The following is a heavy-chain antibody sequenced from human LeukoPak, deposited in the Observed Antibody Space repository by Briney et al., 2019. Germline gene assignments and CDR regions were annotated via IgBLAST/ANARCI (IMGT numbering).Heavy chain of an antibody. J-gene: IGHJ6*02. Sequence: GGSLRLSCAASGFTFGKSWIHWVRQAPGKGLVWVSHINRDGSSTNYADSVKGRFIISRDNAKNTLSLQMNSLRAEDTAVYYCARDYQYGLDVWGQGTTDTVSS. CDR3: ARDYQYGLDV. CDR1: GFTFGKSW. V-gene: IGHV3-74*01. CDR2: INRDGSST.